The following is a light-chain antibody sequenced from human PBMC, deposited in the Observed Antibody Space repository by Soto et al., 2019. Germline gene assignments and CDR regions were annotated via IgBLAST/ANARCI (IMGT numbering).Light chain of an antibody. V-gene: IGKV1-39*01. J-gene: IGKJ2*01. CDR1: QSISNY. Sequence: DIQMTQSPSSLSASVGDRVNITCRPSQSISNYLNWYQQKPGKAPKLLIFGASSLQSRVPSRFSGSGSGTDFTLSISTLQPEDFATYYCQQSYSNLGTFGQGTKLEIK. CDR3: QQSYSNLGT. CDR2: GAS.